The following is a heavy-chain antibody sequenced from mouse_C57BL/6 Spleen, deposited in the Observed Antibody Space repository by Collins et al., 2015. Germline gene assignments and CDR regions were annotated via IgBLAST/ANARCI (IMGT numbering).Heavy chain of an antibody. Sequence: SIYWMNWVKQRPGKGLEWIRQIFPGDGDTNYNGKFKDKATLTADKSSSTAYMQLSSLTSEDSAVYFCARGGYWGQGTTLTVSS. CDR3: ARGGY. V-gene: IGHV1-80*01. CDR1: SIYW. CDR2: IFPGDGDT. J-gene: IGHJ2*01.